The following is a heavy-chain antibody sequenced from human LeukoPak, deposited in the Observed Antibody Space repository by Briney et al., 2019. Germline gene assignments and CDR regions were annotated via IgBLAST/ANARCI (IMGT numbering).Heavy chain of an antibody. D-gene: IGHD3-10*01. J-gene: IGHJ4*02. CDR2: IYHSGST. V-gene: IGHV4-38-2*02. CDR1: GYSISSGYY. Sequence: SETLSLTCTVSGYSISSGYYWGWIRQPPGKGLDWIGSIYHSGSTYYNPSLKSRVTISVDTSKNQFSLKLSSVTAADTAVYYCARAGGQFTLSGQLPPTHDYWGQGTLVTVS. CDR3: ARAGGQFTLSGQLPPTHDY.